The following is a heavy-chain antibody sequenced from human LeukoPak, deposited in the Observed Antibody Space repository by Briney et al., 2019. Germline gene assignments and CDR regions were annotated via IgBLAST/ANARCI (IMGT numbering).Heavy chain of an antibody. V-gene: IGHV3-53*01. CDR3: ARGGGYYPIDY. Sequence: GGSLRLSCAASGFTVNSNYMNWVRQAPGKGLEWVSVLYSDGRTYYADSVKGRFTISRDTSKNTLYLQVNSLRAEDTAVYYCARGGGYYPIDYWGQGTLVTISS. CDR1: GFTVNSNY. CDR2: LYSDGRT. J-gene: IGHJ4*02. D-gene: IGHD2-15*01.